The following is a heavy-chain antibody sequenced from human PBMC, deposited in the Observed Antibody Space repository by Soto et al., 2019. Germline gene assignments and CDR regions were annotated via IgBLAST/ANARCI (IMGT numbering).Heavy chain of an antibody. D-gene: IGHD5-18*01. V-gene: IGHV1-69*13. CDR3: ARAPGGYSYGSWFDP. J-gene: IGHJ5*02. CDR1: GGTFSSYA. Sequence: SVKVSCKASGGTFSSYAISWVRQAPGQGLEWMGGIIPIFGTANYAQKFQGRVTITADESTSTAYMELSSLRSEDTAVYYCARAPGGYSYGSWFDPWGQGTLVTVSS. CDR2: IIPIFGTA.